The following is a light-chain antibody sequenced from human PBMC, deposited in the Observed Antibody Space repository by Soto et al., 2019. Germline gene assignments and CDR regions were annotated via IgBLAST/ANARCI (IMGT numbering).Light chain of an antibody. V-gene: IGKV3-15*01. J-gene: IGKJ2*01. Sequence: EVVMTQSPATLSVSPGERVTLSCRASQSVSTKLAWYQQKPGQPPRLLIYGVSSRATGIPARFSGSGSQTDFTLTISSLQSEDFAVYYCQQYNNWPPEYTFGQWTKLEIK. CDR2: GVS. CDR1: QSVSTK. CDR3: QQYNNWPPEYT.